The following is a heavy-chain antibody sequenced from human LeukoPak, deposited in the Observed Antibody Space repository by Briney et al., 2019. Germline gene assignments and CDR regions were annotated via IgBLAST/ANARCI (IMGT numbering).Heavy chain of an antibody. CDR1: GYTFTSYY. CDR3: ARDRDYGDYAGPGNWFDP. CDR2: ISPSGGST. J-gene: IGHJ5*02. D-gene: IGHD4-17*01. V-gene: IGHV1-46*01. Sequence: GASVKVSCKASGYTFTSYYMHWVRQAPGQGLEWMGIISPSGGSTSYAQKFQGRVTMTRDMSTSTVYMELSSLRSEDTAVYYCARDRDYGDYAGPGNWFDPWGQGTLVTVSS.